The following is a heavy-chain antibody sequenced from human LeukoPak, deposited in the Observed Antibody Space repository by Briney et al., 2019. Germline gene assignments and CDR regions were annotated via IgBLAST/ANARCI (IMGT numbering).Heavy chain of an antibody. Sequence: SQTLSLICTVSGGSISSGGYYWSWIRQHPGKGLEWIGYIYYSGSTYYNPSLKSRVTISVDTSKNQFSLKLSSVTAADTAVYYCAREEPYGSGSYVDYWGQGTLVTVSS. CDR2: IYYSGST. J-gene: IGHJ4*02. V-gene: IGHV4-31*03. CDR3: AREEPYGSGSYVDY. CDR1: GGSISSGGYY. D-gene: IGHD3-10*01.